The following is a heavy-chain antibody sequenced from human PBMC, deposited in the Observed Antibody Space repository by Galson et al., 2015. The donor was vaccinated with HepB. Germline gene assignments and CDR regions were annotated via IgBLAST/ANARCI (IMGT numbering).Heavy chain of an antibody. CDR1: GFTFTSDG. D-gene: IGHD6-13*01. V-gene: IGHV3-30*18. J-gene: IGHJ4*02. Sequence: SLRLSCAASGFTFTSDGIHWVRQAPGQGLEWVAYISSDGGDGGTPYYADSVKGRFTVSRDNPKNTLYLQMNSLSVEDTAVYYCAKDRAGSWTFDYWGQGTLVTVSS. CDR3: AKDRAGSWTFDY. CDR2: ISSDGGDG.